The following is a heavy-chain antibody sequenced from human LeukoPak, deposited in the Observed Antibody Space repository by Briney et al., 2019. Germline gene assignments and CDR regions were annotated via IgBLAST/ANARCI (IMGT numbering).Heavy chain of an antibody. V-gene: IGHV5-51*01. D-gene: IGHD2-2*01. J-gene: IGHJ6*02. CDR1: GYTFTNYW. Sequence: GESLKISCKGAGYTFTNYWIGWVRQMPGKGLEWMGIMHPGDSNTRYSPSFQGQVTISVDKSISTAYLQWSSLKASDTAMYYCVGQEGSASWGYYGVDVWGQGTTVTVSS. CDR2: MHPGDSNT. CDR3: VGQEGSASWGYYGVDV.